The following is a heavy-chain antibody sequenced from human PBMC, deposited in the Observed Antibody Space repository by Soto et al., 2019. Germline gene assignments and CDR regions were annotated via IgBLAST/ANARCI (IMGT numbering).Heavy chain of an antibody. Sequence: EVQLVDSGGGLVQPGGSLRLSCAASGFIFSNYVMSWVRQAPGKGLEWVSSISDSGGTSYYADSVKGRFTISRDNYKNTLYLQMNRLRAEDTAIYYCAKRPRALLTFDYWGQGTLVTVSS. CDR3: AKRPRALLTFDY. CDR1: GFIFSNYV. D-gene: IGHD1-26*01. J-gene: IGHJ4*02. CDR2: ISDSGGTS. V-gene: IGHV3-23*04.